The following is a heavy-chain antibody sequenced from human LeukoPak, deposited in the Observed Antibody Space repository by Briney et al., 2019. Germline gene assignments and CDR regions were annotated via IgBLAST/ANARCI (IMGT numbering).Heavy chain of an antibody. J-gene: IGHJ3*02. V-gene: IGHV3-33*01. D-gene: IGHD3-22*01. Sequence: GSLRLSCAASGFTFSSYGMHWVRQAPGKGLEWVAVIWYDGSNKYYADSVKGRFTISRDNSKNTLYLQMNSLRAEDTAVYYCAREGGYYDSSGYPDLGAFDIWGQGTMVTVSS. CDR1: GFTFSSYG. CDR3: AREGGYYDSSGYPDLGAFDI. CDR2: IWYDGSNK.